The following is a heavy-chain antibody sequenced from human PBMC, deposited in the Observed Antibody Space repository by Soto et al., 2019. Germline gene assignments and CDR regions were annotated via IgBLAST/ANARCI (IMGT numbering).Heavy chain of an antibody. J-gene: IGHJ4*02. CDR1: GFTFSIYA. CDR2: TSYDGSNK. CDR3: AKGEDYGAPYFDS. V-gene: IGHV3-30*18. D-gene: IGHD3-16*01. Sequence: GGSLRLSCAASGFTFSIYAMHWVRQAPGKGLEWVAVTSYDGSNKFYADSVKGRFTISRDNSKNTLYLQMASLRPEDTALYYCAKGEDYGAPYFDSWGQGTLVTVSS.